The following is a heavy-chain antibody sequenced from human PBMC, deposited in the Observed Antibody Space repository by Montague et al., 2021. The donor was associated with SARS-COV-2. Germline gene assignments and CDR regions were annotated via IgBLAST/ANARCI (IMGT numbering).Heavy chain of an antibody. CDR2: VSDSGXA. Sequence: SETLSLTCSVSGGSVSSSSYYWGWIRQPPGKGLEWIGTVSDSGXASYXXXXKSRVTISVDTPKNQFSLKLRSVTAADTAVYYCAGSLSGNQERGDYWGRGTLVTVSS. J-gene: IGHJ4*01. CDR3: AGSLSGNQERGDY. CDR1: GGSVSSSSYY. D-gene: IGHD1-26*01. V-gene: IGHV4-39*07.